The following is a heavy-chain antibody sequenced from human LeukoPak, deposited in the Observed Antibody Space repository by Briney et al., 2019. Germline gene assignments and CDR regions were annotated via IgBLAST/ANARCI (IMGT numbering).Heavy chain of an antibody. CDR2: IKDKGEGGTI. CDR1: GFTFKNAW. Sequence: GGSLRLSCAASGFTFKNAWMSWVRQAPGKGPEWVARIKDKGEGGTIDYAASVRGRFTISGDDSRDAVYLQMNSLIVDDSAVYYCTTDPRYWGQGTLVTVSS. J-gene: IGHJ4*02. CDR3: TTDPRY. V-gene: IGHV3-15*01.